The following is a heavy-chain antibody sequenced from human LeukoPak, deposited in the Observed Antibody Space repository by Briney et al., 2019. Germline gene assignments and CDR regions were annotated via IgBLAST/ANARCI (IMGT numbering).Heavy chain of an antibody. CDR3: AKGYSQNY. V-gene: IGHV3-30*18. CDR2: ISYDGSNK. CDR1: GFTFSSYG. Sequence: GGSLRLSCAASGFTFSSYGMHWVRQAPGKGLEWVAVISYDGSNKYYADSVKGRFTISRDNAKNSLYLQMNSLRAEDTALYYCAKGYSQNYWGQGTLVTVSS. D-gene: IGHD5-18*01. J-gene: IGHJ4*02.